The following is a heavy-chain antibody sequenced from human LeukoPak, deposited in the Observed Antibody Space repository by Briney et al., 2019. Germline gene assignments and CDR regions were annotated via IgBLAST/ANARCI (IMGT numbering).Heavy chain of an antibody. CDR1: GFTFSTNA. CDR3: AKDVGKWESLHFFDY. J-gene: IGHJ4*02. V-gene: IGHV3-23*01. Sequence: GGSLRLSCLTSGFTFSTNAMSWVRQAPGKGLEWISGISGSGASTYYADSVTGRFTISRDNSRNTLYLQMNSLRGDDTAVYYCAKDVGKWESLHFFDYWGQGTLVTVTS. D-gene: IGHD1-26*01. CDR2: ISGSGAST.